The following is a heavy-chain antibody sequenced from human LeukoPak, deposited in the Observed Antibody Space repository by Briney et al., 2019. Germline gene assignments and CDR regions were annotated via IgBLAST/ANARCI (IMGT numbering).Heavy chain of an antibody. J-gene: IGHJ4*02. CDR3: ARDYSGYDY. Sequence: GASVKVSCKASGYTFTSYYMHWVRQAPGQGLEWMGIINPSGGSTNYAQTFQGRVTVTRDTSTSTVYMELSSLRSEDTAVHYCARDYSGYDYWGQGTLVTVSS. CDR1: GYTFTSYY. D-gene: IGHD5-12*01. V-gene: IGHV1-46*01. CDR2: INPSGGST.